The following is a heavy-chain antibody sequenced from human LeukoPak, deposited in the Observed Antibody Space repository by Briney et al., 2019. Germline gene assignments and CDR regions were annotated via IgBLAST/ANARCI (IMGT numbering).Heavy chain of an antibody. CDR3: ARFGYYDFWSGY. CDR1: GYTFTSYA. CDR2: INAGNGNT. Sequence: ASVKVSCKASGYTFTSYAMHWGRQAPGQRLEWMGGINAGNGNTKYSQKFQGRVTITRDTSASTAYMELSSLRSEDTAVYYCARFGYYDFWSGYWGQGPLVPVSS. V-gene: IGHV1-3*01. J-gene: IGHJ4*02. D-gene: IGHD3-3*01.